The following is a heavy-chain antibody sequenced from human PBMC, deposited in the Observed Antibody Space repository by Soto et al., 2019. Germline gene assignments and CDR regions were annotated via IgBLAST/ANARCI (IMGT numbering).Heavy chain of an antibody. CDR1: GFTFSNYA. D-gene: IGHD6-6*01. CDR3: VKDCFGSSSSYGMEV. Sequence: GGSLRLSCSASGFTFSNYAMHWVRQAPGKGLQYVAGISSNGGSTYYADSVKGRFTTSRDNSKNTLYLQMSSLRAEDTAVYYCVKDCFGSSSSYGMEVWGQGTTVTVPS. J-gene: IGHJ6*02. CDR2: ISSNGGST. V-gene: IGHV3-64D*06.